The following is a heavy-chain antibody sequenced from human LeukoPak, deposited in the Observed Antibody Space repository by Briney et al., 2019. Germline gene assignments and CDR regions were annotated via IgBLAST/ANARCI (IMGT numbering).Heavy chain of an antibody. V-gene: IGHV3-48*03. CDR2: ISSSGSTI. CDR1: GFTFSSYE. J-gene: IGHJ4*02. Sequence: GGSLRLSCAASGFTFSSYEMNWVRQAPGKGLEWVSYISSSGSTIYYADSVKGRFTIFRDNAKNSLYLQMNSLRAEDTAVYYCAREADDSSGNYWGQGTLVTVSS. D-gene: IGHD3-22*01. CDR3: AREADDSSGNY.